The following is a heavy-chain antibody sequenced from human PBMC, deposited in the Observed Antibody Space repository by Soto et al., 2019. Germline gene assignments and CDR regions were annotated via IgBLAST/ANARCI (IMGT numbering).Heavy chain of an antibody. J-gene: IGHJ3*02. CDR1: RFPFSSYA. CDR2: ISGSGGRT. V-gene: IGHV3-23*01. D-gene: IGHD3-16*01. Sequence: GSLILSGVASRFPFSSYAMSGVRQTPGKGLEWVSGISGSGGRTYYADSVKGRFTISRDNSNNTLSLQMHILRVEDTAVYFCAKGGYYSLFDSWGQGTMVTVSS. CDR3: AKGGYYSLFDS.